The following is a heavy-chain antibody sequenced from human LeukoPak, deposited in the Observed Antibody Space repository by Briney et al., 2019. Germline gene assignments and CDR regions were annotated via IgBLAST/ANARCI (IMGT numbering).Heavy chain of an antibody. CDR2: ISWDGGST. J-gene: IGHJ6*03. CDR3: AKDGYSYGEDYMDV. CDR1: GFTFSSYW. V-gene: IGHV3-43D*03. Sequence: PGGSLRLSCAASGFTFSSYWMHWVRQAPGKGLEWVSLISWDGGSTYYADSVKGRFTISRDNSKNSLYLQMNSLRAEDTALYYCAKDGYSYGEDYMDVWGKGTTVTVSS. D-gene: IGHD5-18*01.